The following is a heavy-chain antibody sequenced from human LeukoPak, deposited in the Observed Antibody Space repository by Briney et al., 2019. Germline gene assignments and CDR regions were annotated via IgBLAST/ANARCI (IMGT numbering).Heavy chain of an antibody. CDR3: VIHREVGSTLCPLDY. J-gene: IGHJ4*02. Sequence: AESLKSFSKGSGYSFTNYWIGWVRQTPGKGLEWMGIAYPGDSDTRYSPSFQGQVTISADKSINTAFLQWRNLKASDTAIYYCVIHREVGSTLCPLDYWGQGPLVSVSS. CDR2: AYPGDSDT. D-gene: IGHD2-2*01. V-gene: IGHV5-51*01. CDR1: GYSFTNYW.